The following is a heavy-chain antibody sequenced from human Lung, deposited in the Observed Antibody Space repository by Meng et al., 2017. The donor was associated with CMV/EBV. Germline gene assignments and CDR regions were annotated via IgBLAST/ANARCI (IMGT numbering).Heavy chain of an antibody. Sequence: SETLSLTYTVSGGSISSSSYYWGWIRQPPGKGLEWIGSIYYSGSTYYNPSLKSRVTISVDTSKNQFSLKLSSVTAADTAVYYCARTSSSVLTPYDPWGQGTLVXVSS. V-gene: IGHV4-39*01. CDR2: IYYSGST. J-gene: IGHJ5*02. CDR3: ARTSSSVLTPYDP. D-gene: IGHD6-19*01. CDR1: GGSISSSSYY.